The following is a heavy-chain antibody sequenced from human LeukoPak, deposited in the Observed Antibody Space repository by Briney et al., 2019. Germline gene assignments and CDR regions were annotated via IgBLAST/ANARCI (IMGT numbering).Heavy chain of an antibody. CDR3: AKEGRDGYTLLPDLDY. CDR1: GLTFSNYG. V-gene: IGHV3-30*18. J-gene: IGHJ4*02. D-gene: IGHD5-24*01. CDR2: ISYDENNK. Sequence: PGGSLRLSCAASGLTFSNYGMHWVRQAPGKGLEWVAIISYDENNKYYAESVRGRFTISRDNSKNTLYLQMNSLRAEDTAVYFCAKEGRDGYTLLPDLDYWGQGILVTVSS.